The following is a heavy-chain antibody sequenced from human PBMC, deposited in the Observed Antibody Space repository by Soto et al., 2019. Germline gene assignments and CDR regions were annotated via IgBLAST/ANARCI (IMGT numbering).Heavy chain of an antibody. Sequence: RGESLKISCKGSGYSFTSYWIGWLRQMPVKGLEWMGIIYPGDSDTRYSPSFQGQVTISADKSISTAYLQWISLKAPDTAMYYCARASSGYYHYGMDVWAQGTPVTVSS. V-gene: IGHV5-51*01. CDR3: ARASSGYYHYGMDV. CDR2: IYPGDSDT. J-gene: IGHJ6*02. CDR1: GYSFTSYW. D-gene: IGHD3-22*01.